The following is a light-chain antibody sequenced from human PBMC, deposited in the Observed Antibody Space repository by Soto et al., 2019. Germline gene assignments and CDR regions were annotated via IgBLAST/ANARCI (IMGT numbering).Light chain of an antibody. V-gene: IGLV1-40*01. CDR2: EVN. Sequence: QSALTQPPSVSGAPGQRVTISCTGSSSNIGAGYDVHWYQQLPGTAPKLMISEVNNRPSGVSNRFSGSKSGNTAYLTISGLQVEDEAEYFCFSFTTTSTHVFGTGTKVTVL. CDR3: FSFTTTSTHV. J-gene: IGLJ1*01. CDR1: SSNIGAGYD.